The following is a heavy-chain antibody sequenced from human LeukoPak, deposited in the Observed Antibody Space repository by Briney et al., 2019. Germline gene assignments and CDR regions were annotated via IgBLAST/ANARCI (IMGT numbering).Heavy chain of an antibody. J-gene: IGHJ6*03. V-gene: IGHV1-69*05. Sequence: GGSVKVSCKASGGTFSSYGINWVRQAPGQGLKWMGRIIPIFGTTNYAQKFQGRVTITTDESTSTAYMELSSLRSDDPAVYYCARSPSSSWSYYYYYMDVWGKGTTVTVSS. CDR2: IIPIFGTT. CDR3: ARSPSSSWSYYYYYMDV. D-gene: IGHD6-13*01. CDR1: GGTFSSYG.